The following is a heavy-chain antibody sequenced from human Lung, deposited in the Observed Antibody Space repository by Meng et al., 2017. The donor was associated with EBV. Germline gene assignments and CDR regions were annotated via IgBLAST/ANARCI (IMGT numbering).Heavy chain of an antibody. Sequence: QWELAVSGGGVVKPGRALSLSLAASGFTFSSYGMHWVRQAPGKGLEWVAVIWYDGSNKYYADSVKGRFTISRDNSKNTLYLQMNSLRAEDTAVYYCARGAYSGYDSPLDYWGQGTLVTVSS. CDR3: ARGAYSGYDSPLDY. CDR1: GFTFSSYG. J-gene: IGHJ4*02. CDR2: IWYDGSNK. V-gene: IGHV3-30*19. D-gene: IGHD5-12*01.